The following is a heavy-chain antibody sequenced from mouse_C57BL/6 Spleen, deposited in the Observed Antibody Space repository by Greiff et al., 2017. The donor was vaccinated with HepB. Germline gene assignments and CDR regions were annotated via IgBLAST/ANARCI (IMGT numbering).Heavy chain of an antibody. CDR2: IDPEDGDT. CDR3: TTQVYYYGSHWYFDV. Sequence: EVQPQQSGAELVRPGASVKLSCTASGFNIKDYYMHWVKQRPEQGLEWIGRIDPEDGDTEYAPKFQGKATMTADTSSNTAYLQLSSLTSEDTAVYYCTTQVYYYGSHWYFDVWGTGTTVTVSS. J-gene: IGHJ1*03. CDR1: GFNIKDYY. D-gene: IGHD1-1*01. V-gene: IGHV14-1*01.